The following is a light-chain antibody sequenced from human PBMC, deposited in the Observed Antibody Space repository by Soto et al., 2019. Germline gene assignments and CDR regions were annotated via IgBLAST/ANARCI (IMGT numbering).Light chain of an antibody. Sequence: GVPSRSSGGGSGTDFALTISSLEPEDIATYYCQQYDSLPLTFGQGTRLEIK. V-gene: IGKV1-33*01. CDR3: QQYDSLPLT. J-gene: IGKJ5*01.